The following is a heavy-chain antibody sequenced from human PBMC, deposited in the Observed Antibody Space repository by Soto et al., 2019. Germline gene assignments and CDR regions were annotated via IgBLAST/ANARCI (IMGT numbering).Heavy chain of an antibody. D-gene: IGHD3-3*01. CDR1: GLTFTRYS. CDR2: ISSTTNYI. V-gene: IGHV3-21*06. Sequence: GGSLRLSCAASGLTFTRYSMNWVRQAPGKGLEWVSSISSTTNYIYYGDSMKGRFTISRDNAKNSLYLEMNSLRAEDTAVYYCAREYEDLTSNFDYWGQGTLVTVSS. CDR3: AREYEDLTSNFDY. J-gene: IGHJ4*02.